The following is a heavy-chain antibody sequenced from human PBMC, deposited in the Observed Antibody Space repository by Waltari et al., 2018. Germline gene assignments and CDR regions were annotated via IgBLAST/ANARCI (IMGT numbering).Heavy chain of an antibody. CDR3: ARARGRIQKYYFDY. J-gene: IGHJ4*02. D-gene: IGHD5-18*01. Sequence: QVQLQQWGAGLFKPSETLSLTCAFYGGSFSGYYWSWIRQPPGKGLEWIGEINHSGSTNYNPYLKSRVTISVDTSKNQFSLKLSSVTAADTAVYYCARARGRIQKYYFDYWGQGTLFTVSS. CDR1: GGSFSGYY. CDR2: INHSGST. V-gene: IGHV4-34*01.